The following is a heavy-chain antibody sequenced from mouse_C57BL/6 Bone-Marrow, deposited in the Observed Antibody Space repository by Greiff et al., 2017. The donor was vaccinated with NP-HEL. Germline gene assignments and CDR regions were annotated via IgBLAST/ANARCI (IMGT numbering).Heavy chain of an antibody. CDR2: FYPGDGDT. D-gene: IGHD2-5*01. CDR3: ARGDSNHLHWYFDV. V-gene: IGHV1-82*01. J-gene: IGHJ1*03. Sequence: LMESGPELVKPGASVRISCKASGYAFSSSWMNWVKQRPGKGLGWIGRFYPGDGDTNYNGKFKGKATLTADKSSSTAYMQLSSLTSEDSAVYFCARGDSNHLHWYFDVWGTGTTVTVSS. CDR1: GYAFSSSW.